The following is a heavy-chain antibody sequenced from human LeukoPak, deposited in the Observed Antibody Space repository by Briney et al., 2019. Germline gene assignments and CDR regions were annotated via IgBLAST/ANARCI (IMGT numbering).Heavy chain of an antibody. CDR2: ISPYKGNT. J-gene: IGHJ6*03. CDR3: ARDGLPKYYYYMDV. D-gene: IGHD2-15*01. Sequence: ASVKVSCKASGYTFTSYDISWLRQAPGQGLEWMGWISPYKGNTNYAERFQGRVTMTTDTSTSTAYMELRSLRSDDTAVYYCARDGLPKYYYYMDVWGKGTTVTVSS. V-gene: IGHV1-18*01. CDR1: GYTFTSYD.